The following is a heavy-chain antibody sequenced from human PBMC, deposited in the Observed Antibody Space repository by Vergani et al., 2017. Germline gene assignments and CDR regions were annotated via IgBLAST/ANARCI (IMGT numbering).Heavy chain of an antibody. Sequence: QVQLQESGPGLVKPSETLSLTCTVSGGPISSYYWRWIRQPPGKGLEWIGEINPSGSTNYNPSLKSRVNISGDTSKDQFSMKLSAVTAADTAVYYCARGGQAENTDYDSSGYYYFDYWGQGTLVTVSS. CDR1: GGPISSYY. D-gene: IGHD3-22*01. V-gene: IGHV4-34*01. J-gene: IGHJ4*02. CDR2: INPSGST. CDR3: ARGGQAENTDYDSSGYYYFDY.